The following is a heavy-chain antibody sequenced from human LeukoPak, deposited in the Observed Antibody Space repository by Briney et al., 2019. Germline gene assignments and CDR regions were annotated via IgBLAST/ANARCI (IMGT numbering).Heavy chain of an antibody. CDR1: GGSFSGYH. V-gene: IGHV4-34*01. CDR3: ARGYGSSSYNWFDP. J-gene: IGHJ5*02. Sequence: SETLSLTCAVYGGSFSGYHWSWIRQPPGKGLEWIGEINHSGSTNYNPSLKSRVTISVDTSKNQFSLKLRSVTAADTAMYYCARGYGSSSYNWFDPWGQGTLVTVSS. CDR2: INHSGST. D-gene: IGHD6-6*01.